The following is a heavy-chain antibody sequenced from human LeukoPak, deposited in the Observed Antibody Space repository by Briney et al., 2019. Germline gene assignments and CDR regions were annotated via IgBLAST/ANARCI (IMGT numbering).Heavy chain of an antibody. CDR3: TTVRFGEFPDY. Sequence: GGSLRLSCAASGFTVSSNYMSWVRQAPGKGLEWVGRIKSKTDGGTTDYAAPVKGRFTISRDDSKNTLYLQMNSLKTEDTAVYYCTTVRFGEFPDYWGQGTLVTVSS. CDR2: IKSKTDGGTT. CDR1: GFTVSSNY. D-gene: IGHD3-10*01. J-gene: IGHJ4*02. V-gene: IGHV3-15*01.